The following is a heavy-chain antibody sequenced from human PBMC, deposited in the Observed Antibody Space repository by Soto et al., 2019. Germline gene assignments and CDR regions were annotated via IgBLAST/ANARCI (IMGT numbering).Heavy chain of an antibody. D-gene: IGHD4-17*01. CDR3: ASSSNDYLFDP. J-gene: IGHJ5*02. CDR2: IYYSGST. CDR1: GGSISSGDYY. V-gene: IGHV4-30-4*01. Sequence: TLSLTCTVSGGSISSGDYYWSWIRQPPGKGLEWIGYIYYSGSTYYNPSLKSRVTISVDTSKNQFSLKLSSVTAADTAVYYCASSSNDYLFDPWGQGTLVTVSS.